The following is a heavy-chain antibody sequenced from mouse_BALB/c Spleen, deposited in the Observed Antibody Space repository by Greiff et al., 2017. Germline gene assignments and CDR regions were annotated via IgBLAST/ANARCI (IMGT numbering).Heavy chain of an antibody. V-gene: IGHV5-17*02. D-gene: IGHD4-1*01. CDR2: ISSGSSTI. Sequence: EVMLVESGGGLVQPGGSRKLSCAASGFTFSSFGMHWVRQAPEKGLEWVAYISSGSSTIYYADTVKGRFTISRDNPKNTLFLQMTSLRSEDTAMYYCARSWDVDYWGQGTTLTVSS. CDR3: ARSWDVDY. CDR1: GFTFSSFG. J-gene: IGHJ2*01.